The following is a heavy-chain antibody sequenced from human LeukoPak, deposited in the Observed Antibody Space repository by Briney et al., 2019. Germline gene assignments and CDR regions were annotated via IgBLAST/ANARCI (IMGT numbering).Heavy chain of an antibody. CDR1: GFTFNRYA. CDR2: ISGSGDNI. D-gene: IGHD1-26*01. J-gene: IGHJ6*02. CDR3: AMLNSGSHSYNGMDV. V-gene: IGHV3-23*01. Sequence: GGSLRLSCAASGFTFNRYAMNWVRQAPGKGLEWVSAISGSGDNIYYADSVRGRFTMSRDNSKNTLYLQMNSLRAEDAAVYYCAMLNSGSHSYNGMDVWGQGTTVTVSS.